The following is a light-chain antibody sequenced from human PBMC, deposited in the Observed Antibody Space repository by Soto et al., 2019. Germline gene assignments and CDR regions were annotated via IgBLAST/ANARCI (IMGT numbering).Light chain of an antibody. V-gene: IGKV3-20*01. CDR3: QLYGISPQ. J-gene: IGKJ5*01. CDR2: ASS. CDR1: QTSGSNF. Sequence: EIVLTQSPGTLSLSPGERATLSCKTSQTSGSNFLAWYKHKPGQAPRLLIYASSNRATGIPDRFSGSASGPDFTLTIKRLEPEDFAVYYCQLYGISPQFGQGTRLEIK.